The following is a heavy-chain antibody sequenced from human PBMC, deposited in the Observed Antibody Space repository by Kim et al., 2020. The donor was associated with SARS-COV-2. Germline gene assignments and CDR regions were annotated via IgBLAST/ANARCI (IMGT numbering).Heavy chain of an antibody. CDR2: SYT. J-gene: IGHJ6*03. D-gene: IGHD3-10*01. V-gene: IGHV5-10-1*01. CDR3: ARGSPYMDV. Sequence: SYTTYSPSFQGHVTISADKSISTAYLQWSSLKASDTAMYYCARGSPYMDVWGQGTTVTVSS.